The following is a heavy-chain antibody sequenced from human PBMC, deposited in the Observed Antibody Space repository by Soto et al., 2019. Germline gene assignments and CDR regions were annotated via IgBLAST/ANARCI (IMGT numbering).Heavy chain of an antibody. CDR3: ARGRSSSWYDPYDY. J-gene: IGHJ4*02. Sequence: ASVKVSCKASGYIFTGYYMHWVRQAPGQGLEWMGWINPNSGGTNYAQKFQGWVTMTRDTSISTAYMELSRLRSDDTAVYYCARGRSSSWYDPYDYWGQGTLVTVSS. D-gene: IGHD6-13*01. V-gene: IGHV1-2*04. CDR2: INPNSGGT. CDR1: GYIFTGYY.